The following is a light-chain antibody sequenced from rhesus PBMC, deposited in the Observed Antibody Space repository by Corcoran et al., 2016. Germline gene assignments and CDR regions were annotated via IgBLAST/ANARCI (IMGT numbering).Light chain of an antibody. Sequence: DIQMAQSPSSLSASVGDTVTITCRASQGIRSWLAWYQQEPGKAPKLLIYKASRLQSGVPSRFRGSGSWTDCTLTIRSLQSEDFATYYCQQYSSRPYSFGQGTKVEIK. J-gene: IGKJ2*01. V-gene: IGKV1-22*01. CDR3: QQYSSRPYS. CDR1: QGIRSW. CDR2: KAS.